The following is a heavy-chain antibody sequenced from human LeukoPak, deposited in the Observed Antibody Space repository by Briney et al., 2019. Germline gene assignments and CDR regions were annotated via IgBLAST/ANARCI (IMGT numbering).Heavy chain of an antibody. CDR2: IYYSGGT. Sequence: SETLSLTCTVSGGSISSYYWSWIRQPPGKGLEWIGYIYYSGGTNYNPSLKSRVTISVDTSKNQFSLKLSSVTAADTAVYYCARARSGSYDFDYWGQGTLVTVSS. J-gene: IGHJ4*02. CDR3: ARARSGSYDFDY. CDR1: GGSISSYY. D-gene: IGHD1-26*01. V-gene: IGHV4-59*01.